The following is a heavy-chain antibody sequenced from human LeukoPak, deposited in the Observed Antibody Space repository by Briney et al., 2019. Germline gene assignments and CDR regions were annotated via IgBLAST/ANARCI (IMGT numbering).Heavy chain of an antibody. D-gene: IGHD6-13*01. Sequence: SETLSLTCTVSGGSISSYYWSWIRQPPGKGLEWIGHIYYSGSTNYNPSLKSRVTISVDTSKNQFSLKLSSVTAADTAVYYCASRYSSSWYYYYGMDVWGQGTTVTVSS. V-gene: IGHV4-59*12. J-gene: IGHJ6*02. CDR1: GGSISSYY. CDR3: ASRYSSSWYYYYGMDV. CDR2: IYYSGST.